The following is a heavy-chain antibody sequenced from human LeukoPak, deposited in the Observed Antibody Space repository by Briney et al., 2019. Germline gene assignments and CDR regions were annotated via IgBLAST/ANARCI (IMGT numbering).Heavy chain of an antibody. CDR3: ASGPDTAMDNDY. CDR2: IYTSGST. V-gene: IGHV4-4*07. Sequence: KSSESLSLTCTVSGGSISSYYWSWIRQPAGKGLEWIGRIYTSGSTNYNPSLKSRVTMSVDTSKNQFSLKLSSVTAADTAVYYCASGPDTAMDNDYWGQGTLLTVSS. CDR1: GGSISSYY. J-gene: IGHJ4*02. D-gene: IGHD5-18*01.